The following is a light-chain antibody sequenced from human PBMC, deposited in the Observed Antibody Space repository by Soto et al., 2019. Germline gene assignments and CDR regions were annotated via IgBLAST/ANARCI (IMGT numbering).Light chain of an antibody. CDR3: QQYNSYWT. V-gene: IGKV3-11*01. Sequence: EIVLTQSPATLSLSPGEGATLSCRASQSVSSYLAWYQQKPGQAPRLLIYDASNRATGIPARFSGSGSGTDFTLTISSLEPEDFATYYCQQYNSYWTFGQGTKVEIK. J-gene: IGKJ1*01. CDR1: QSVSSY. CDR2: DAS.